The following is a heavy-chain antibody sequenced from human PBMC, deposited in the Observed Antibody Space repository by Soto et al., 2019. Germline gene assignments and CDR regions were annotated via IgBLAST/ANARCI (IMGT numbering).Heavy chain of an antibody. CDR3: ARGAKTQDIVVVPAAMYYFDY. Sequence: QVQLQQWGAGLLKPSETLSLTCAVYGGSFSGYYWSWIRQPPGKGLEWIGEINHSGSTNYNPSLKRRVTISVDTSKNQFSLKLSSVTAADTAVYYCARGAKTQDIVVVPAAMYYFDYWGQGTLVTVSS. D-gene: IGHD2-2*01. CDR2: INHSGST. CDR1: GGSFSGYY. J-gene: IGHJ4*02. V-gene: IGHV4-34*01.